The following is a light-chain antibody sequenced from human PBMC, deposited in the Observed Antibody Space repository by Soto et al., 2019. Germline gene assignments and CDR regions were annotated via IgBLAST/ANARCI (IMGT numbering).Light chain of an antibody. CDR3: SSYAGNNVI. V-gene: IGLV2-8*01. CDR1: SSDVGGHNY. Sequence: QSALTQPPSASGSPGQSVTISCTGTSSDVGGHNYVSWYQQHPGKAPKLMIYEVTKRPSGVPDRFSGSKSGNTASLTVSGLQAEDEADYYCSSYAGNNVIFGGGTKLTVL. J-gene: IGLJ2*01. CDR2: EVT.